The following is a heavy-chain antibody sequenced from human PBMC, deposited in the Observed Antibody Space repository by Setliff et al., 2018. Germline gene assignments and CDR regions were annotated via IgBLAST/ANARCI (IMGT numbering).Heavy chain of an antibody. CDR3: AIDGSGSYLYYYYGMDV. Sequence: ASVKVSCKASGYTFTSYAMHWVRQAPGQRLEWMGWINAGNGNTKYSQKFQGRVTITRDTPASTAYMELSSLRSEDTAVYYCAIDGSGSYLYYYYGMDVWGQGTTVTVSS. CDR2: INAGNGNT. J-gene: IGHJ6*02. CDR1: GYTFTSYA. D-gene: IGHD3-10*01. V-gene: IGHV1-3*01.